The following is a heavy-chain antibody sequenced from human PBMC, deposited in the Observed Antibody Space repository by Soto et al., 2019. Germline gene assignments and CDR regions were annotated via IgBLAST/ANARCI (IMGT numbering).Heavy chain of an antibody. CDR3: ARVSDHNRYNWNYDY. CDR1: GFTFSSYA. CDR2: ISYDGSNK. J-gene: IGHJ4*02. D-gene: IGHD1-7*01. Sequence: GAQRLSCAASGFTFSSYAMHWVRQAPGKGLEWVAVISYDGSNKYYADSVKGRFTISRDNSKNTLYLQMNSLGAEDTAVYYCARVSDHNRYNWNYDYLGEGTLVTVPS. V-gene: IGHV3-30-3*01.